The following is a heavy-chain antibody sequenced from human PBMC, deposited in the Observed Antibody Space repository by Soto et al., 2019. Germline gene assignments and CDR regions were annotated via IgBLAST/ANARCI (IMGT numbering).Heavy chain of an antibody. D-gene: IGHD3-16*01. Sequence: SETLSLTCTVSGGSISSYYWSWIRQPPGKGLEWIGYIYYSGSTNYNPSLKSRVTISVDTSKNQFSLKLSSVTAADTAVYYCARDLCGHRVLLALWGRGPLVPVSA. CDR2: IYYSGST. CDR1: GGSISSYY. V-gene: IGHV4-59*01. CDR3: ARDLCGHRVLLAL. J-gene: IGHJ5*02.